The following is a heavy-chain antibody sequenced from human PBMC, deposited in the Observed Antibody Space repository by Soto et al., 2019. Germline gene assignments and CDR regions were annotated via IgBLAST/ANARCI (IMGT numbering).Heavy chain of an antibody. V-gene: IGHV3-30*18. CDR3: AKRRGRGYSYGLYYYYGMDV. J-gene: IGHJ6*02. D-gene: IGHD5-18*01. Sequence: GGSLRLSCAASGFTFSSYGMHWVRQAPGKGLEWVAVISYDGSNKYYADSVKGRFNISRDNSKNKLYLQINSLRAEDTAVYYCAKRRGRGYSYGLYYYYGMDVWGQGTTVTVSS. CDR2: ISYDGSNK. CDR1: GFTFSSYG.